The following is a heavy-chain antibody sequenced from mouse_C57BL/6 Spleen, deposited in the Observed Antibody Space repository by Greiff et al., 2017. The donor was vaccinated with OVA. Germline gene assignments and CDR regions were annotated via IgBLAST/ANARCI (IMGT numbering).Heavy chain of an antibody. V-gene: IGHV1-82*01. Sequence: VQLQESGPELVKPGASVKISCKASGYAFSSSWMNWVKQRPGKGLEWIGRIYPGDGDTNYNGKFKGKATLTADKSSSTAYMQLSSLTSEDSAVYVCARGDYYGSRPWGYWGQGTTLTVSS. CDR1: GYAFSSSW. CDR2: IYPGDGDT. CDR3: ARGDYYGSRPWGY. D-gene: IGHD1-1*01. J-gene: IGHJ2*01.